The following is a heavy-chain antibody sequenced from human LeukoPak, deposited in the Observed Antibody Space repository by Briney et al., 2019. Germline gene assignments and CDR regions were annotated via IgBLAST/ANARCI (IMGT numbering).Heavy chain of an antibody. J-gene: IGHJ4*02. V-gene: IGHV3-21*01. CDR3: ARDRGDGYNIDFYFDY. Sequence: PGGSLRLSCAASGFTFSSYSMNWVRQAPGKGLEWVSSISSSSSYIYYADSVKGRFTIPRDNAKNSLYLQMNSLRAEDTAVYYCARDRGDGYNIDFYFDYWGQGTLVTVSS. D-gene: IGHD5-24*01. CDR1: GFTFSSYS. CDR2: ISSSSSYI.